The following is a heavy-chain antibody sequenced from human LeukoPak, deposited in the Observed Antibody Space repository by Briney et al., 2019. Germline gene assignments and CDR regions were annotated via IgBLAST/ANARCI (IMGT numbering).Heavy chain of an antibody. CDR1: GGSISSGGYY. Sequence: PSETLSLTCTVSGGSISSGGYYWSWIRQHPGKGLEWIGYIYYSGSTYYNPSLKSRVTISVDTSKNQFSLKLSSVTAADTAVYYCARDADYDILTGPGFGSVGFDPWGQGTLVTVPS. V-gene: IGHV4-31*03. CDR3: ARDADYDILTGPGFGSVGFDP. D-gene: IGHD3-9*01. J-gene: IGHJ5*02. CDR2: IYYSGST.